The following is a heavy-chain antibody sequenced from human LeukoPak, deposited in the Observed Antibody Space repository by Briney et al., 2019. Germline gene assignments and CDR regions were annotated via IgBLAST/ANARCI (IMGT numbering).Heavy chain of an antibody. D-gene: IGHD6-19*01. J-gene: IGHJ5*02. Sequence: SETLSLTCTVSGGSISIYYWSWLRQPPGKGLEWIGYIYDSGSTNYNPSLKSRVTISVDTSKNQFSLKLSSVTAADTAVYYCARDSIAVAQRSWFDPWGQGTLVTVSS. CDR3: ARDSIAVAQRSWFDP. V-gene: IGHV4-59*01. CDR2: IYDSGST. CDR1: GGSISIYY.